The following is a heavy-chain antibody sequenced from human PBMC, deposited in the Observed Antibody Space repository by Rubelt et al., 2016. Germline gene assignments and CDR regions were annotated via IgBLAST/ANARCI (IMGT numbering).Heavy chain of an antibody. J-gene: IGHJ2*01. CDR3: ARRRRYSGSSYWYFDL. CDR1: GGSFSGYY. D-gene: IGHD1-26*01. CDR2: INHSGST. Sequence: QVQLQQWGAGLLKPSETLSLTCAVYGGSFSGYYWSWIRQPPGKGLEWIGEINHSGSTNYNPSLKSRVTIAVDTSTNQFALKLSSGTAADTAVYYCARRRRYSGSSYWYFDLWGRGTLVTVSS. V-gene: IGHV4-34*01.